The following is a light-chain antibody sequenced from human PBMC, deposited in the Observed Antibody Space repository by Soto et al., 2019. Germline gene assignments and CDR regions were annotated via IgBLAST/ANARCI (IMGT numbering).Light chain of an antibody. J-gene: IGLJ2*01. CDR1: SNDIGSYDY. CDR3: TSFASGITIV. Sequence: QSVLTQPASVSGSPGQSITISCTGTSNDIGSYDYFSWYQQHPGKAPKLMISEVSNRSSGVSNRFSGSKSGNTASLTISGLQAEDEADYYCTSFASGITIVFGGGTKLTVL. V-gene: IGLV2-14*01. CDR2: EVS.